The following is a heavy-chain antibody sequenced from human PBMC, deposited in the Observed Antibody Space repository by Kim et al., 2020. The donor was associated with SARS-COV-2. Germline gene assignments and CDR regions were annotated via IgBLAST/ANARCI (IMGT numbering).Heavy chain of an antibody. CDR1: GYTLTELS. CDR2: FDPEDGET. D-gene: IGHD6-6*01. Sequence: ASVKVSCKVSGYTLTELSMHWVRQAPGKGLEWMGGFDPEDGETIYAQKFQGRVTMTEDTFTDTAYMELSSLRSEETAVYYCATAKSPYSSSYMDVWGKGTTVTVSS. CDR3: ATAKSPYSSSYMDV. J-gene: IGHJ6*03. V-gene: IGHV1-24*01.